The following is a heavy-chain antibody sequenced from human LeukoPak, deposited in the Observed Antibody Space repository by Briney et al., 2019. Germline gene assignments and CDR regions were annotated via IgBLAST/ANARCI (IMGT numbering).Heavy chain of an antibody. D-gene: IGHD2-15*01. CDR1: GGSFSGYY. CDR2: IYYSGST. J-gene: IGHJ5*02. CDR3: ARAKGVPRWWFDP. V-gene: IGHV4-30-4*08. Sequence: NPSETLSLTCAVYGGSFSGYYWSWIRQPPGKGLEWIGYIYYSGSTYYNPSLKSRVTISVDTSKNQFSLKLSSVTAADTAVYYCARAKGVPRWWFDPWGQGTLVTVSS.